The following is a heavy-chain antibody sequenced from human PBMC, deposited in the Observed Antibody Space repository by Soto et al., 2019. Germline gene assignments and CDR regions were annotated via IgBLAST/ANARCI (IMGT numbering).Heavy chain of an antibody. D-gene: IGHD3-10*01. V-gene: IGHV1-69*02. J-gene: IGHJ4*02. Sequence: QVQLVQSGAEVKRPGSSVKVSCKASGDTFNFYSINWVRQAPGLGLEWMGRVNPIVSMSNYAQKFQGRVTMTADQSTSAAYMELSSLIPEDTAIYYCASSYGSGYRAFDYWGQGALVTVSS. CDR1: GDTFNFYS. CDR3: ASSYGSGYRAFDY. CDR2: VNPIVSMS.